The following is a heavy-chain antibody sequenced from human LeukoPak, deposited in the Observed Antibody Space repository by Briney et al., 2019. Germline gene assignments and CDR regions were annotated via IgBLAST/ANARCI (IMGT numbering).Heavy chain of an antibody. D-gene: IGHD2-15*01. CDR1: GFTFSSYA. J-gene: IGHJ4*02. V-gene: IGHV3-23*01. CDR2: ISGSGGST. Sequence: PGGSLRLSCAASGFTFSSYAMSWVRQAPGKGLEWVSAISGSGGSTYYADSVKGRFTISRDNSKNTLHLQMNSLRAEDTAVYYCAKGYIVVVVAAPYDYWGQGTLVTVSS. CDR3: AKGYIVVVVAAPYDY.